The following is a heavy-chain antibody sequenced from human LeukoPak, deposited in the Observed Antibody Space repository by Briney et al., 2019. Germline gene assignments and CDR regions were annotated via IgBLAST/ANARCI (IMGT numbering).Heavy chain of an antibody. D-gene: IGHD2-21*02. J-gene: IGHJ4*02. CDR2: INPSGGST. Sequence: ASVKVSCKASGYTFTSYYMHWVRQAPGQGLEWMRIINPSGGSTSYAQKFQGRVTMTRDTSTSTVYMELSSLRSEDTAVYYCARDGSYCGGDCFSLWYFDYWGQGTLVTVSS. CDR3: ARDGSYCGGDCFSLWYFDY. CDR1: GYTFTSYY. V-gene: IGHV1-46*01.